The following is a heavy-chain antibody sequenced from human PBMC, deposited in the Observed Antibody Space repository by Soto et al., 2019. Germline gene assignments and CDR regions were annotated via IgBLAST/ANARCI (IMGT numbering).Heavy chain of an antibody. CDR2: IYWDDDK. Sequence: QITLKESGPTLVKPTQTLTLTCTFSVFSLTTRGVGVGWIRQPPGKALECLALIYWDDDKRYSPSLQSRLSITTDTSKNQVVLTMTHVDPVDTATYYCAHIPNYYQNDWFDPGGQGTLVSVSA. D-gene: IGHD3-10*01. J-gene: IGHJ5*02. V-gene: IGHV2-5*02. CDR1: VFSLTTRGVG. CDR3: AHIPNYYQNDWFDP.